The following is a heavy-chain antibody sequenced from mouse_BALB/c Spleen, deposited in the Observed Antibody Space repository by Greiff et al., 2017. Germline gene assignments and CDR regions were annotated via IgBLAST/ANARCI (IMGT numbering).Heavy chain of an antibody. D-gene: IGHD1-1*01. V-gene: IGHV7-3*02. J-gene: IGHJ1*01. CDR2: IRNKANGYTT. CDR1: GFTFTDYY. CDR3: ARDTLYGSSSYWYFDV. Sequence: EVQGVESGGGLVQPGGSLRLSCATSGFTFTDYYMSWVRQPPGKALEWLGFIRNKANGYTTECSASVKGRFTISRDNSQSILYLQMNTLRAEDSATYYCARDTLYGSSSYWYFDVRGAGTTVTVSS.